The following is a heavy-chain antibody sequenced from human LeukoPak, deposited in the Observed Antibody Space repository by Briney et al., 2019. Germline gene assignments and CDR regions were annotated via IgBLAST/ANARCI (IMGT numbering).Heavy chain of an antibody. Sequence: GGSLRLSCAASGFTFSSYTVSWVRQAPGKGLEWVANIKEDGSVKNYVASVKGRFTISRDNAKNSLYLQMNSLRAEDTAVYYCAREVPGGSSWFDYWGQGTLVTVSS. D-gene: IGHD6-13*01. CDR1: GFTFSSYT. V-gene: IGHV3-7*01. J-gene: IGHJ4*02. CDR2: IKEDGSVK. CDR3: AREVPGGSSWFDY.